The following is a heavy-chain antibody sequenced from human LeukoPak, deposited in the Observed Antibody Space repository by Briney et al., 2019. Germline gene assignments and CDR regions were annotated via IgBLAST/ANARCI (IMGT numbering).Heavy chain of an antibody. CDR1: GFTFSSYS. Sequence: GGSLRLSCAASGFTFSSYSINWVRQAPGKGLEWISYIRYSGSTISYPDSVKGRFTISRDNAKNSLYLQVNSLRAEDTAVYYCARDVNYAFDFWGQGTLVTVSS. CDR2: IRYSGSTI. D-gene: IGHD1-7*01. CDR3: ARDVNYAFDF. V-gene: IGHV3-48*01. J-gene: IGHJ4*02.